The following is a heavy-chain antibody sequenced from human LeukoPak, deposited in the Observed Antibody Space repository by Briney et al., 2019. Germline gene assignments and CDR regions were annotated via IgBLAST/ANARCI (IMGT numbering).Heavy chain of an antibody. Sequence: GGSLRLSCAASGFTFSSYSMNWVRQAPGKGLEWVANIKQDGSEKYYVDSVKGRFTISRDNAKNSLYLQMNSLRAEDTAVYYCAKMWEIPLFDYWGQGTLVTVSS. D-gene: IGHD1-26*01. CDR2: IKQDGSEK. CDR3: AKMWEIPLFDY. J-gene: IGHJ4*02. V-gene: IGHV3-7*01. CDR1: GFTFSSYS.